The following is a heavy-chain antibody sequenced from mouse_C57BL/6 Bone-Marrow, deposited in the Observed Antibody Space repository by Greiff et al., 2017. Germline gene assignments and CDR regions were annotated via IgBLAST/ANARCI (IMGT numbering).Heavy chain of an antibody. J-gene: IGHJ4*01. CDR2: INPNYGTT. Sequence: VQLQQSGPELVKPGASVKISCKASGYSFTDYNMNWVKQSNGKSLEWIGVINPNYGTTSYNQKFKGKATLTVDQSSSTAYMELRSLTSEDSAVYFCARTYGSYYYAMDYWGQGTSVTVSS. V-gene: IGHV1-39*01. D-gene: IGHD1-1*01. CDR1: GYSFTDYN. CDR3: ARTYGSYYYAMDY.